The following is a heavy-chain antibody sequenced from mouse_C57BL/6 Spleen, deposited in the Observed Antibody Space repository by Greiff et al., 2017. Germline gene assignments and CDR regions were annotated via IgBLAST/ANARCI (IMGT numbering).Heavy chain of an antibody. CDR2: ISDGGSYT. CDR1: GFTFSSYA. J-gene: IGHJ2*01. D-gene: IGHD1-1*01. V-gene: IGHV5-4*01. CDR3: ARDRYYGRPGYFDY. Sequence: EVMLVESGGGLVKPGGSLKLSCAASGFTFSSYAMSWVRQTPEKRLEWVATISDGGSYTYYPDNVKGRFTISRDNAKNNLYLQMSHLKSEDTAMXYCARDRYYGRPGYFDYWGQGTTLTVSS.